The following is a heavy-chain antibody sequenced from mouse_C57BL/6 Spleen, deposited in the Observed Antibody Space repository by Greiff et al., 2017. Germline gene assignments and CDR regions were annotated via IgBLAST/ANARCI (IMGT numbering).Heavy chain of an antibody. V-gene: IGHV1-11*01. CDR1: GYTFTDHI. J-gene: IGHJ4*01. D-gene: IGHD1-1*01. CDR3: GITTDRYYAMDY. CDR2: IYPVSGET. Sequence: QVQLKESGAELASPGASVTLSCKASGYTFTDHIMNWVKKRPGQGLEWIGRIYPVSGETNYNQKFMGKATFSVDRSSSTVYMVLNSLTSEDPAVYYCGITTDRYYAMDYWGQGTSVTVSS.